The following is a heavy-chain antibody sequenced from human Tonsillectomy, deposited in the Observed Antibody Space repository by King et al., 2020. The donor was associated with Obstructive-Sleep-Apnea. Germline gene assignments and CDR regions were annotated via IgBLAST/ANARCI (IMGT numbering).Heavy chain of an antibody. CDR3: ARVFFRSGSFPEGTWYRGWDV. CDR2: ISGSGVTT. D-gene: IGHD3-10*01. Sequence: EVQLVESGGGLVQPGGSLRLSCAASEFTFSSYTMSWVRQAPGKGLEWVSVISGSGVTTFYSDSVKGRFTISRDNSKNTMYLQMNSLRAEDTAVYYCARVFFRSGSFPEGTWYRGWDVWGQGTTVTVSS. J-gene: IGHJ6*02. CDR1: EFTFSSYT. V-gene: IGHV3-23*04.